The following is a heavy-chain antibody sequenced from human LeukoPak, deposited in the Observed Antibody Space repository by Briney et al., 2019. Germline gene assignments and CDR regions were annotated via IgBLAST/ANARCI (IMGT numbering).Heavy chain of an antibody. J-gene: IGHJ4*02. D-gene: IGHD6-25*01. CDR3: ARDRDSSGYYFDY. CDR1: GSTFSSYA. Sequence: GGSLRLSCAASGSTFSSYAMHWVRQAPGKGLEWVAVISYDGSNKYYADSVKGRFTISRDNSKNTLYLQMNSLRAEDTAVYYCARDRDSSGYYFDYWGQGTLVTVSS. V-gene: IGHV3-30-3*01. CDR2: ISYDGSNK.